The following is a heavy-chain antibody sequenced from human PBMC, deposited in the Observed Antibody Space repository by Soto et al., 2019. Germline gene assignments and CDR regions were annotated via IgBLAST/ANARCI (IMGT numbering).Heavy chain of an antibody. V-gene: IGHV3-9*01. CDR3: AKGGPDGFCSGGRCYFDY. CDR1: GCTFDDYA. Sequence: EVQLVESGGGLVQPGRSLRLSCAAAGCTFDDYAMHWVRRVPGKGLEWVSSISWNSNIIGYADSVKGRFTISRDNAKNSLYLLMNSLRPEDTALYYCAKGGPDGFCSGGRCYFDYWGQGTLVTVSS. CDR2: ISWNSNII. J-gene: IGHJ4*02. D-gene: IGHD2-15*01.